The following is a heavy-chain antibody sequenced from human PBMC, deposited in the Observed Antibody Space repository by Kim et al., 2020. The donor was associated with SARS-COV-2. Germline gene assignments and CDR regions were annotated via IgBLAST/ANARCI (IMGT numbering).Heavy chain of an antibody. CDR1: GFTFSSYG. CDR3: ARDRISVLRYFDWFGARRGYYYYGMDV. V-gene: IGHV3-33*05. D-gene: IGHD3-9*01. CDR2: ISYDGSNK. Sequence: GGSLRLSCAASGFTFSSYGMHWVRQAPGKGLEWVAVISYDGSNKYYADSVKGRFTISRDNSKNTLYLQMNSLRAEDTAVYYCARDRISVLRYFDWFGARRGYYYYGMDVWGQGTTVTVSS. J-gene: IGHJ6*02.